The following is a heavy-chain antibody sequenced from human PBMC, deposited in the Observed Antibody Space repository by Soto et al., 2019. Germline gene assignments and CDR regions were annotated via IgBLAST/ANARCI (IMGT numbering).Heavy chain of an antibody. V-gene: IGHV4-61*01. CDR3: EREDKSAWYP. CDR2: IYYSGST. CDR1: GGSVSSSSYY. J-gene: IGHJ5*02. D-gene: IGHD6-19*01. Sequence: SETLSLTCSVSGGSVSSSSYYWSWIRQPPGKGLEWIWYIYYSGSTNYNPSLKSRVSISVDTSKSQCSLKVASATAADTAVYYGEREDKSAWYPWSQGTLVTVSS.